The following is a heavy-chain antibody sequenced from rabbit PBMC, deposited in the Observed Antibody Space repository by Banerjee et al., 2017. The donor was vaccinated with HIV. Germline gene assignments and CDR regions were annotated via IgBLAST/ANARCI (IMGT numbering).Heavy chain of an antibody. CDR3: ARDTDGYGGWNFGL. CDR1: GFSFSSGYD. D-gene: IGHD6-1*01. J-gene: IGHJ3*01. CDR2: IYAGSSGST. V-gene: IGHV1S45*01. Sequence: QEQLEESGGDLVKPEGSLTLTCTASGFSFSSGYDMCWVRQAPGKGLEWIGCIYAGSSGSTYYASWAKGRFTISKTSSTTVTLQMTSLTAADTATYFCARDTDGYGGWNFGLWGQGTLVTVS.